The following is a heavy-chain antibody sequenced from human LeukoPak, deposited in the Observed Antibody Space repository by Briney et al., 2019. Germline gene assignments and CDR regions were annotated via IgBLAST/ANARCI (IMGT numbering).Heavy chain of an antibody. D-gene: IGHD6-13*01. V-gene: IGHV4-34*01. J-gene: IGHJ4*02. Sequence: SQTLSLTCAVYGGSFSGYYWSWIRQPPGKGLEWIGEINHSGSTNYNPSLKSRVTISVDTSKNQFSLKLSSVTAADTAVYYCAREGYSSSKFDYWGQGALVTVSS. CDR2: INHSGST. CDR3: AREGYSSSKFDY. CDR1: GGSFSGYY.